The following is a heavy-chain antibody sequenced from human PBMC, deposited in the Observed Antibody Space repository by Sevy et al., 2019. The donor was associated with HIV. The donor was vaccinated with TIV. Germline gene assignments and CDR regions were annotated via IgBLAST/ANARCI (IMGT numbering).Heavy chain of an antibody. J-gene: IGHJ6*02. V-gene: IGHV3-48*03. CDR1: GFTFSSYE. CDR3: ARLRFLEWQNYYYGMDV. CDR2: ISSSGSTI. D-gene: IGHD3-3*01. Sequence: GGSLRLSCAASGFTFSSYEMNWVRQAPGKGLEWVSYISSSGSTIYYADSVKGRFTISRDNAKNSLYLQMNSLRVEDTAVYYCARLRFLEWQNYYYGMDVWGQGTTVTVSS.